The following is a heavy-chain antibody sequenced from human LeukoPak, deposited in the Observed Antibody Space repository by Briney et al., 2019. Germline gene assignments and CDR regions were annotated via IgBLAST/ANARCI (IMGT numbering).Heavy chain of an antibody. CDR1: GGSISSYY. J-gene: IGHJ4*02. Sequence: SETLSLTCTVSGGSISSYYWSWIRQPPGKGLEWIGYIYYSGSTNYNPSLKSRVTISVDTSKNQFSLKLSSVTAADTAVYYCARDSRYGDYRFDYWGQGTLVTVSS. V-gene: IGHV4-59*01. CDR2: IYYSGST. D-gene: IGHD4-17*01. CDR3: ARDSRYGDYRFDY.